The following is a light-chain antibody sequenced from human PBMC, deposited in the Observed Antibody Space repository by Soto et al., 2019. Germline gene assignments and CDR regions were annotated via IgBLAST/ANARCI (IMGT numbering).Light chain of an antibody. CDR1: SSNIGSNT. J-gene: IGLJ3*02. CDR3: AAWDGSRHGVV. V-gene: IGLV1-44*01. CDR2: NNN. Sequence: QSVLTQPPSASGTPGQRVTISCSGSSSNIGSNTVNWYQQLPGTAPKLLIYNNNQRPSGVPDRFSGSKSGTSASLAISGLQSEDEADYYCAAWDGSRHGVVFGGGIPLTVL.